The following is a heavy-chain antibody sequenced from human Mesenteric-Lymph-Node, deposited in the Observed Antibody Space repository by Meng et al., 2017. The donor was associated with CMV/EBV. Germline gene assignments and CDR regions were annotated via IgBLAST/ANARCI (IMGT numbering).Heavy chain of an antibody. J-gene: IGHJ4*02. CDR3: VRDFRGAGDY. D-gene: IGHD2-15*01. V-gene: IGHV3-72*01. CDR2: VRDKAAKYTT. CDR1: GFSFSDHY. Sequence: GESLKISCTTPGFSFSDHYMDWVRQAPGKGLEFVGRVRDKAAKYTTNYAASVRDRFTVLRDDSKNSLYLQMNSLKIEDTAVYYCVRDFRGAGDYWGQGTPVTVSS.